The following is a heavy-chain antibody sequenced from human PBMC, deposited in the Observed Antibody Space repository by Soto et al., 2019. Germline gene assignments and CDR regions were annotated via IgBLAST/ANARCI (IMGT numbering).Heavy chain of an antibody. D-gene: IGHD6-13*01. CDR2: ISGSGGST. J-gene: IGHJ4*02. V-gene: IGHV3-23*01. Sequence: PGGSLRLSFAASGFTFSSYAMSCVRQAPGKGLEWVSAISGSGGSTYYADSVKGRFTISRDNSKNTLYLQMNSLRAEDTAVYYCANGREQLVLTVDYWGQGTLVTVSS. CDR1: GFTFSSYA. CDR3: ANGREQLVLTVDY.